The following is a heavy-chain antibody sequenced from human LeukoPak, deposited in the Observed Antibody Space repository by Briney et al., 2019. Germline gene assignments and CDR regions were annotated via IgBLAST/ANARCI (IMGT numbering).Heavy chain of an antibody. D-gene: IGHD3-22*01. V-gene: IGHV1-24*01. CDR2: FDPEDGET. Sequence: ASVKVSCKVSGYTLTELSMHWVRQAPGKGLEWMGGFDPEDGETIYAQKFQGRVTMTEDTSTDTAYMELSSLRSEDTAVYYCATSSITMIVVPHYQYYFDYWGQGTLVTVSP. CDR3: ATSSITMIVVPHYQYYFDY. J-gene: IGHJ4*02. CDR1: GYTLTELS.